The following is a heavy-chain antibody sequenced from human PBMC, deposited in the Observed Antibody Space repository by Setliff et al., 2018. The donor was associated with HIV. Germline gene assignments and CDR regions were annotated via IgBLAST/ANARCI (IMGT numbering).Heavy chain of an antibody. CDR1: GSTFSSYW. CDR2: IKQDGSEK. D-gene: IGHD1-1*01. V-gene: IGHV3-7*03. Sequence: GGSLRLSCAASGSTFSSYWMSWVRQAPGKGLEWVANIKQDGSEKYYVDSVKGRFTISRDTAKNSLYLQMNSLRAEDTAVYYCARYARVPQFWGQGTLVTVSS. CDR3: ARYARVPQF. J-gene: IGHJ4*02.